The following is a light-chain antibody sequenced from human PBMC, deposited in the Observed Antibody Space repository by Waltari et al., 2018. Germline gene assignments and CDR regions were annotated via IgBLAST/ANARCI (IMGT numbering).Light chain of an antibody. J-gene: IGLJ3*02. V-gene: IGLV3-27*01. CDR2: KDS. Sequence: SYELTQPSSVSVSPGQTARITCSGDVLGRKYARWFQQKPGQAPVLVIYKDSERPSGFTVRFNGSSSGTTVTLTINGAQVEDEADYYCYAATDNNRVFGGGTKLIVL. CDR3: YAATDNNRV. CDR1: VLGRKY.